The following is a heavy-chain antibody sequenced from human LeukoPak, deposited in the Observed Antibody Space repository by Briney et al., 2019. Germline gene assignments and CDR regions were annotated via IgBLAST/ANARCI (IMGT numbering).Heavy chain of an antibody. Sequence: ASVKVSCTASGYTFTVYHLHWVRQAPGQGLEWVAWINPNTGDTSSPQKFRDRVTMSRDTSMRTAYMDLNSLRSDDTAVYYCARDNIFMTGTGRYSERGKYGMDVWGQGTTVTVSS. CDR2: INPNTGDT. CDR1: GYTFTVYH. V-gene: IGHV1-2*02. CDR3: ARDNIFMTGTGRYSERGKYGMDV. D-gene: IGHD3-9*01. J-gene: IGHJ6*02.